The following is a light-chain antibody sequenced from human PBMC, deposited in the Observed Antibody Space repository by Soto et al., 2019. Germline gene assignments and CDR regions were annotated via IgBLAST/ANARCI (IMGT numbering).Light chain of an antibody. J-gene: IGLJ1*01. CDR2: DVS. Sequence: QSALTQPRSVSGSPGQSVTISCTGTSSDVGGYNYVSWYQQHPGKAPKVMIYDVSERPSGVPERFSGSKSGNTASLTISGLQAEDEADYYCCSYAGSPRDVLGTGTKVTVL. V-gene: IGLV2-11*01. CDR1: SSDVGGYNY. CDR3: CSYAGSPRDV.